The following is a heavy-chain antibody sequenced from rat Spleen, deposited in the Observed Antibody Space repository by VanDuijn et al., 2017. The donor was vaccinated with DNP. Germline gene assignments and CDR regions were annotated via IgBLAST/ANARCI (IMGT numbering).Heavy chain of an antibody. Sequence: EVQLQESGSGLVKPSQSLSLTCSVTGYSITSHYWGWIRKFPGNKLEYIGHISYSGRTNYNPSLKSRLSITRDTSKNHFFLHLNSVTTEDTATYYCARWTRYFDYWGQGAMVTVSS. CDR2: ISYSGRT. V-gene: IGHV3-1*01. CDR3: ARWTRYFDY. J-gene: IGHJ2*01. CDR1: GYSITSHY. D-gene: IGHD1-7*01.